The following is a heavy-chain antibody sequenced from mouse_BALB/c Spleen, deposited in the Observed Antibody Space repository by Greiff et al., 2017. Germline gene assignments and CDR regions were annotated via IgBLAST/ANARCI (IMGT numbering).Heavy chain of an antibody. J-gene: IGHJ4*01. CDR1: GYTFTSYY. CDR2: INPSNGGT. D-gene: IGHD3-1*01. CDR3: TRSGYYDAMDY. V-gene: IGHV1S81*02. Sequence: QVHVKQSGAELVKPGASVKLSCKASGYTFTSYYMYWVKQRPGQGLEWIGEINPSNGGTNFNEKFKSKATLTVDKSSSTAYMQLSSLTSEDSAVYYCTRSGYYDAMDYWGQGTSVTVSS.